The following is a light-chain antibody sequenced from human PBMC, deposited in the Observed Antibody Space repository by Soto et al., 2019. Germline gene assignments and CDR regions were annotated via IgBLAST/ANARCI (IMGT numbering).Light chain of an antibody. J-gene: IGKJ1*01. CDR1: QSVSSN. Sequence: EIVMTQSPATLSVSPGERATLSCRASQSVSSNLAWYQQKPGQAPRLLIYGASTRATGIPARFSCSGSGTEFTLTISSLQSEDFAVYYCQQYNNWPQTFGQGTKVEIK. CDR3: QQYNNWPQT. V-gene: IGKV3-15*01. CDR2: GAS.